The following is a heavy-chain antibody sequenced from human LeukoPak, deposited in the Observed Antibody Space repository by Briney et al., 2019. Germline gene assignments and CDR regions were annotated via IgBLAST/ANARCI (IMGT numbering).Heavy chain of an antibody. J-gene: IGHJ6*02. Sequence: GASVKVSCKASGGTFSSYAISWVRQAPGQGLEWMGGIIPIFGTANYAQKFQGRVTITADESTSTAYMELSSLRSEDTAVYYCARDRDSAPEGGMDVWGQGTTVTVSS. CDR3: ARDRDSAPEGGMDV. D-gene: IGHD1-26*01. CDR1: GGTFSSYA. CDR2: IIPIFGTA. V-gene: IGHV1-69*13.